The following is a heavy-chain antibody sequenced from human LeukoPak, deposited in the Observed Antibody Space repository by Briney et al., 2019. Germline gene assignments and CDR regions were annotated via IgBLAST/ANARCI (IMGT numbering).Heavy chain of an antibody. D-gene: IGHD3-22*01. J-gene: IGHJ4*02. CDR2: ISGSGGST. V-gene: IGHV3-23*01. CDR1: GFTFSSYA. CDR3: ARRSGYYYDLDY. Sequence: GGSLRLSCAASGFTFSSYAMSWVRQAPGKGLEWVSAISGSGGSTYYADPVKGRFTISRDNSKNTLYLQMNSLRAEDTAVYYCARRSGYYYDLDYWGQGTLVTVSS.